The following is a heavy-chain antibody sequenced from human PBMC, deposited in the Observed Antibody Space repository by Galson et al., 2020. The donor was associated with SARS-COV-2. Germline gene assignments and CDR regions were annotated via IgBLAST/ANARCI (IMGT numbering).Heavy chain of an antibody. J-gene: IGHJ6*02. Sequence: SETLSLTCTVSAGSISSYFWSWIRQPPGKGLEWIGYIYYSGSTNYSPSLKSRVTISADTSKNQLSLKLTSVTAAVTAVYYCARFPTIAAPGSGYYDGLYLWCQGTTVTVSS. D-gene: IGHD6-13*01. V-gene: IGHV4-59*08. CDR2: IYYSGST. CDR1: AGSISSYF. CDR3: ARFPTIAAPGSGYYDGLYL.